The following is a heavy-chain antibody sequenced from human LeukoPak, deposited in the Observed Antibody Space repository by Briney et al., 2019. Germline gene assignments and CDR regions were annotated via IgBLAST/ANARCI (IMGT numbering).Heavy chain of an antibody. CDR2: ISYDGSNK. CDR1: GFTFSSYA. CDR3: ASGWGSPGDY. V-gene: IGHV3-30*14. Sequence: GGSLRLSCAASGFTFSSYAMHWVRQAPGKGLEWVAVISYDGSNKYYADSVKGRFTISRDNSKNTLYLQMNSLRAEDTAVYYCASGWGSPGDYWGQGTLVTVSS. J-gene: IGHJ4*02. D-gene: IGHD3-16*01.